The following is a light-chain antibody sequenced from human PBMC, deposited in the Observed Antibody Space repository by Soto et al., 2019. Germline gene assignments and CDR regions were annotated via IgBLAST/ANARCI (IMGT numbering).Light chain of an antibody. J-gene: IGKJ5*01. V-gene: IGKV3-11*01. CDR3: QRRGTWPTT. CDR1: QSVASY. CDR2: GAS. Sequence: EIVLTQTPATLSLSPGERATLSCRASQSVASYLAWYQQKPGQAPSLLISGASNRATGVPARFSGSGSGTDSTLTFTSLQPDVFALYYCQRRGTWPTTFGQGTQLKIK.